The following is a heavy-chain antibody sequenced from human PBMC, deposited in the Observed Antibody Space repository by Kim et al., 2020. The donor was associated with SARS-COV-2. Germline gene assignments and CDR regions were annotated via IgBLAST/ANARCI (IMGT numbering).Heavy chain of an antibody. CDR2: IYYSGST. CDR1: GGSISSYY. CDR3: ARDRVSGGIDY. Sequence: SETLSLTCTVSGGSISSYYWSWIRQPPGKGLEWVGYIYYSGSTNYNPSLKSRVTISVDTSKNQFSLKLSSVTAADTAVYYCARDRVSGGIDYCGQGTLVTVST. J-gene: IGHJ4*02. V-gene: IGHV4-59*01. D-gene: IGHD2-15*01.